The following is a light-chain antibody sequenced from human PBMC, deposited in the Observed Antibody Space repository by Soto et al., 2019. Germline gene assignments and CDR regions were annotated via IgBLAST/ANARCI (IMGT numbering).Light chain of an antibody. V-gene: IGKV3-20*01. CDR1: QSLNTIY. J-gene: IGKJ1*01. CDR3: QQYGGSPET. CDR2: NAS. Sequence: EIVLTQSPVTLSLSPGERATLSCRASQSLNTIYLAWYQQKPGQAPRLVIYNASRRATGIPDRFSGSGSGTVLTLTISGLEPEDFATYYCQQYGGSPETFGQGPKVAIK.